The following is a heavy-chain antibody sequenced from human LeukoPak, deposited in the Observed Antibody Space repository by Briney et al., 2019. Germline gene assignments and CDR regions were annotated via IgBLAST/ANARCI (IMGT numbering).Heavy chain of an antibody. CDR3: ARDQGGYYDSSGYYTY. CDR2: MFYTGNT. V-gene: IGHV4-30-4*07. J-gene: IGHJ4*02. CDR1: GGSISSGGFS. D-gene: IGHD3-22*01. Sequence: PSETLSLTCAVSGGSISSGGFSWSWLRQPPGKGLEWNGYMFYTGNTYYNPSLKSRVTISVDTSKNQFSLKLSSVTAADTVVYYCARDQGGYYDSSGYYTYWGQGTLVTVSS.